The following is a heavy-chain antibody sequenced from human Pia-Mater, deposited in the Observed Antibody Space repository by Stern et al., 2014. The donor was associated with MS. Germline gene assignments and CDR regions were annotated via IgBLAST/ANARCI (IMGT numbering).Heavy chain of an antibody. CDR3: ASRGAGEFGVSPTGS. D-gene: IGHD2-8*01. CDR1: GYNFRNYA. CDR2: ITTNTGKP. V-gene: IGHV7-4-1*02. J-gene: IGHJ5*02. Sequence: VQLVQAGSELKKPGASGKVSCKASGYNFRNYAMNWVRPAPGQWLEWMGWITTNTGKPLYAQGFTGRFVFSLDTSVSTAYLQISSLKTEDTAVYYCASRGAGEFGVSPTGSWGQGTLVTVSS.